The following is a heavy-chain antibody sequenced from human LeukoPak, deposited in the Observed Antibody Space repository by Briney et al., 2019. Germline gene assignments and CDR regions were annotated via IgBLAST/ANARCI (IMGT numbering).Heavy chain of an antibody. CDR3: TRWDCTTTGCYPFDY. V-gene: IGHV3-73*01. J-gene: IGHJ4*02. Sequence: PGGSLRLSCAASGFTFSGSAIHWVHQASGKGLEWVGRIRDKANSYATAYIASVKGRFTISRDDSKNTAYLQMSSLKTEDTAVYYCTRWDCTTTGCYPFDYWGQGTLVTVSS. CDR2: IRDKANSYAT. D-gene: IGHD2-2*01. CDR1: GFTFSGSA.